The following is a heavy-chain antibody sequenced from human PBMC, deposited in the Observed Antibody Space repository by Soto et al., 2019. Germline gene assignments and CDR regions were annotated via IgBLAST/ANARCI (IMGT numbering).Heavy chain of an antibody. V-gene: IGHV3-74*01. D-gene: IGHD2-2*01. J-gene: IGHJ6*02. CDR3: ARDLADIVVVPAAEVYYYGMDV. Sequence: EVQLVESGGGLVQPGGSLRLSCAASGFTFSSYWMHWVRQAPGKGLVWFSRINSDGSSTSYADSVKGRFTISRDNAKKTLYLQMHSLRAEDTAVYYCARDLADIVVVPAAEVYYYGMDVWGQGTTVTVSS. CDR1: GFTFSSYW. CDR2: INSDGSST.